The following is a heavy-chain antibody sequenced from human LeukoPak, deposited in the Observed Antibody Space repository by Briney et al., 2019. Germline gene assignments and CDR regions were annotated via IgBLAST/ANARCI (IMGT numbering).Heavy chain of an antibody. J-gene: IGHJ6*03. CDR3: AGPPPRSYYYYYYMDV. Sequence: SETLSLTCAVYGGSFSGYYWSWIRQPPGQGLEWIGEINHSGSTNYNPSLKSRVTISVDTSKNQFSLKLGCVTAADTAVYYCAGPPPRSYYYYYYMDVWGKGTTVTVSS. CDR1: GGSFSGYY. V-gene: IGHV4-34*01. CDR2: INHSGST.